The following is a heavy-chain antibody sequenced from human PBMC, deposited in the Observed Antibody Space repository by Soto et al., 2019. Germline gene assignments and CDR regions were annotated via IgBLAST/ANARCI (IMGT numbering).Heavy chain of an antibody. Sequence: QVQLVQSGYEVKKPGASVKVSCKASGYIFVNYGIAWVRQAPGQGLEWMGWISPYTGNTHSATKVQGRLTMTTDTSTSTVYMDLGSLPSDDTAVYYCVMVDNYGTTTPQDVWRQGTTVTVSS. D-gene: IGHD1-1*01. CDR3: VMVDNYGTTTPQDV. J-gene: IGHJ6*02. CDR1: GYIFVNYG. V-gene: IGHV1-18*01. CDR2: ISPYTGNT.